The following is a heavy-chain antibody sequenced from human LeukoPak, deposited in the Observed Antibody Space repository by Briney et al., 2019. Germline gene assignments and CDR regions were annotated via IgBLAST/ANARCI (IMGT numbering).Heavy chain of an antibody. CDR3: ARDKGDSVYDPFDY. V-gene: IGHV3-23*01. J-gene: IGHJ4*02. CDR1: GFTFSSYA. Sequence: AGGSLRLSCAASGFTFSSYAMSWVRQAPGEGLEWVSVFSGSGGSTYYADSVRGRFTISRDYSKSTLYLQMNSLRVEDTAVYYCARDKGDSVYDPFDYWGQGTLVTVSS. CDR2: FSGSGGST. D-gene: IGHD5/OR15-5a*01.